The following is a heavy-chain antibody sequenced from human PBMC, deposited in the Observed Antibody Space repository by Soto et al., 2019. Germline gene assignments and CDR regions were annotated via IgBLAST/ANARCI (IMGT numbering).Heavy chain of an antibody. V-gene: IGHV4-34*01. J-gene: IGHJ6*02. Sequence: SETLSLTXAVYGGSFSGYYWSWIRQPPGKGLEWIGEINHSGSTNYNPSLKSRVTISVDTSKNQFSLKLSSVTAADTAVYYCARSLDYYYYYGMDVWGQGTTVTVSS. CDR1: GGSFSGYY. CDR2: INHSGST. CDR3: ARSLDYYYYYGMDV.